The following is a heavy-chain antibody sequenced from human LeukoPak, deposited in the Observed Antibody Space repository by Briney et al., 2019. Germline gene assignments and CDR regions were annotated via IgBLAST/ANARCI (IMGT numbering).Heavy chain of an antibody. CDR3: ARGGVVVTPGY. J-gene: IGHJ4*02. CDR1: GGSFSGYY. D-gene: IGHD3-22*01. CDR2: INHSGST. V-gene: IGHV4-34*01. Sequence: SETLSLTCAVYGGSFSGYYWSWIRQPPGRGLEWIGEINHSGSTNNNPSLKSRVTISVDTSKNQLSLRLNSVTAADTAVYYCARGGVVVTPGYWGQGTLVTVSS.